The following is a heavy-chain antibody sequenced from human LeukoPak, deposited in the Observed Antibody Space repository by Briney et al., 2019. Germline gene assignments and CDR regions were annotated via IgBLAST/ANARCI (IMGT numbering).Heavy chain of an antibody. J-gene: IGHJ4*02. CDR2: IGYDGRNK. Sequence: GRSLRLSCAASGFTFSSYGMHWVRQAPGKGLEWVAVIGYDGRNKYYADSVKGRFTISRDNSKNTLYLQMNSLRAEDTAVYYCARVQYCGGDCYSPPWYYFDYWGQGTLVTVSS. D-gene: IGHD2-21*02. CDR3: ARVQYCGGDCYSPPWYYFDY. CDR1: GFTFSSYG. V-gene: IGHV3-33*01.